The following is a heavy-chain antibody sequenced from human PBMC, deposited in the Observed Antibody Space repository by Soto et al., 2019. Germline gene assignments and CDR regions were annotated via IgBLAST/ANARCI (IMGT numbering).Heavy chain of an antibody. CDR1: GGSISSSSYY. CDR3: ARITVTIPYYYGMDV. V-gene: IGHV4-39*01. CDR2: IYYDGSA. J-gene: IGHJ6*02. Sequence: TLSLTCTVSGGSISSSSYYWGWIRQPPGKGLEWIGSIYYDGSAYYNPSLKSRVTISVDTSKNQFSLKLTSVTAADTAVYYCARITVTIPYYYGMDVWGQGTTVTAP. D-gene: IGHD4-17*01.